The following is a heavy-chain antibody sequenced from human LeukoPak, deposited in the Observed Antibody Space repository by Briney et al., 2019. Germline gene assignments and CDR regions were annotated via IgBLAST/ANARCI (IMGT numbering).Heavy chain of an antibody. V-gene: IGHV1-2*02. CDR1: GYTFTGYH. D-gene: IGHD2/OR15-2a*01. Sequence: ASVTVSYKSSGYTFTGYHIQWVRQAPGQGRAGMGWINPSSGGTKFAQRFQGRITVTRDTAIATAFMELSGLTSDDTALYYCATTFRPSPWYFVFWGQGTLVTVSS. CDR3: ATTFRPSPWYFVF. CDR2: INPSSGGT. J-gene: IGHJ4*02.